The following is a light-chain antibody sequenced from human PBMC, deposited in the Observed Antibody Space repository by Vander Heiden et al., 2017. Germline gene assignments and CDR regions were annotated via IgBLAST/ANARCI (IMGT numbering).Light chain of an antibody. CDR3: QQRSNWPRPS. CDR1: QSVGTY. CDR2: DAS. Sequence: VFTPSPVTLSFSPCARATLSCRARQSVGTYLSWYQQKPGQAPRLLIHDASDRASGIPPRFSGSGSGTDFTLTLSSLAPEDFATYYCQQRSNWPRPSFGGGTKVEIK. V-gene: IGKV3-11*01. J-gene: IGKJ4*01.